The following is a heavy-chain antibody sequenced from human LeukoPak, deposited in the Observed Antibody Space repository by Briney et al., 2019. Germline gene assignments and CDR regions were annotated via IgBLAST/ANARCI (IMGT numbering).Heavy chain of an antibody. CDR3: AKLTNIANFDY. D-gene: IGHD6-13*01. J-gene: IGHJ4*02. Sequence: GGSLRLSCAASGFTFSSYAMSWDRQAPGKGLEWVSAISGSGGSTYYADSVKGRFTISRDNSKNTPYLQMNSLRAEDTAVYYRAKLTNIANFDYWGQGTLVTVSS. CDR2: ISGSGGST. V-gene: IGHV3-23*01. CDR1: GFTFSSYA.